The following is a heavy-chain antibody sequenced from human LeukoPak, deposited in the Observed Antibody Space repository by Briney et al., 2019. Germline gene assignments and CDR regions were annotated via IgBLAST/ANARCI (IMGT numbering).Heavy chain of an antibody. CDR1: GGSISTYY. V-gene: IGHV4-59*12. J-gene: IGHJ4*02. D-gene: IGHD2-2*01. Sequence: PSETLSLTCTVSGGSISTYYWSWIRQPPGKGLEWIGYISYSGSTNYNPSLKSRVTISVDTSKNQFSLKLSSVTAADTAVYYCARDEGQSGSTSCYDYWGQGTLVTVSS. CDR3: ARDEGQSGSTSCYDY. CDR2: ISYSGST.